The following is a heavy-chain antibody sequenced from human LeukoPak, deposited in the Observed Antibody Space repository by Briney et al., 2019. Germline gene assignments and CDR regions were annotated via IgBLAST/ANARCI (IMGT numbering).Heavy chain of an antibody. Sequence: GGSLRLSCAASGFIFTGYFMSWVRQAPGKGLGWVASIKHDGSEKYYVDSVRGRFTISRDNTKNLLYLQMNSLRAEDTAVYYCASITMVRGVIHNWGQGTLVTVSS. V-gene: IGHV3-7*01. J-gene: IGHJ4*02. CDR2: IKHDGSEK. CDR1: GFIFTGYF. CDR3: ASITMVRGVIHN. D-gene: IGHD3-10*01.